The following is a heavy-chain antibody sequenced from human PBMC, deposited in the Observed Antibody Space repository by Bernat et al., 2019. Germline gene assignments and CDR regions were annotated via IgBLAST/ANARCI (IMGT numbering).Heavy chain of an antibody. Sequence: QVQLVQSGAEVKKPGASVRVSCKASGYTFTSYGISWVRQAPGQGLEWMGWISAYNGNTNYAQKLQGRATMTTDTSTSTAYMELRSLRSDDTAVYYCARVYLNGSGSYNPTSYYYYYYMDVWGKGTTVTVSS. CDR1: GYTFTSYG. D-gene: IGHD3-10*01. CDR2: ISAYNGNT. V-gene: IGHV1-18*01. J-gene: IGHJ6*03. CDR3: ARVYLNGSGSYNPTSYYYYYYMDV.